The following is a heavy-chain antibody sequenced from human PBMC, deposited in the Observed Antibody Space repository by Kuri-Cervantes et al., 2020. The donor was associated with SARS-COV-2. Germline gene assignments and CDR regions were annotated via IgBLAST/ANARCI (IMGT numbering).Heavy chain of an antibody. CDR3: SRGGYRYDKPGVYFDY. D-gene: IGHD5-18*01. CDR2: IWSDGSNK. CDR1: GFIFSDYG. Sequence: GGSLRLSCQTSGFIFSDYGMHWVRQAPGKGREWVAVIWSDGSNKYYADSVKGRFTISRDNSKNTLYLQMNNLRPEDTAIYFCSRGGYRYDKPGVYFDYWGQGTLVTVSS. J-gene: IGHJ4*02. V-gene: IGHV3-33*01.